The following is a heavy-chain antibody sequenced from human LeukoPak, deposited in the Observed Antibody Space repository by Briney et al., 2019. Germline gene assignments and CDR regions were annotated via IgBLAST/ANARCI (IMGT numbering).Heavy chain of an antibody. J-gene: IGHJ4*02. CDR3: ARGIEFSGAYGY. Sequence: AETLSLTCTVSGGSISGSYWSWIRQPPGKGLEWIAYMSNSGSTNYNPSLKSRVTISIDTSKNQFSLKLSSLTGADTAIYYCARGIEFSGAYGYWGQGILVTVSS. CDR1: GGSISGSY. V-gene: IGHV4-59*01. CDR2: MSNSGST. D-gene: IGHD4-17*01.